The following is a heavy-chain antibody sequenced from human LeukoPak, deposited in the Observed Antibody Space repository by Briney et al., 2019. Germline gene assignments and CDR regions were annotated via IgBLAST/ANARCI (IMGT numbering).Heavy chain of an antibody. CDR2: INRGGST. CDR3: ARGYGSGSYYGH. V-gene: IGHV4-34*01. D-gene: IGHD3-10*01. CDR1: GGTFSGYY. J-gene: IGHJ4*02. Sequence: SETLSLTCAVYGGTFSGYYWSWIRQPPGKGLEWIGEINRGGSTNYNPSLKSRVTISVETSKNQFSLKLSSVTAADTAVYYCARGYGSGSYYGHWGQGTLVTVSS.